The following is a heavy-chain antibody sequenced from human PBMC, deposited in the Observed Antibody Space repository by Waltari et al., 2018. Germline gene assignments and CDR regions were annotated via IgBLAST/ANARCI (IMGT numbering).Heavy chain of an antibody. Sequence: EVQLVESGGGLVQPGGSLGLSCAASGFTFRRYSMNWVRQAPGKGLEWVSYISSSSSTIYYADSVKGRFTISRDNAKNSLYLQMNSLRAEDTAVYYCARDQGGSDYWGQGTLVTVSS. CDR2: ISSSSSTI. D-gene: IGHD1-26*01. V-gene: IGHV3-48*04. J-gene: IGHJ4*02. CDR1: GFTFRRYS. CDR3: ARDQGGSDY.